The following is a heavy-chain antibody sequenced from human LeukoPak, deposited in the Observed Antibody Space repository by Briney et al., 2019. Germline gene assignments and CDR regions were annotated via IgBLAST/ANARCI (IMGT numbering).Heavy chain of an antibody. CDR2: ISFDGSNK. J-gene: IGHJ4*02. Sequence: GGSLRLSCAASGFTFSRYGMHWARQAPGKGLEWVTVISFDGSNKYYIDSVKGRFTVSRDNSKNTLYLQMNSLRAEDTAVYYCATETDIWFGELWDWGQGTLVTVSS. V-gene: IGHV3-30*03. CDR1: GFTFSRYG. D-gene: IGHD3-10*01. CDR3: ATETDIWFGELWD.